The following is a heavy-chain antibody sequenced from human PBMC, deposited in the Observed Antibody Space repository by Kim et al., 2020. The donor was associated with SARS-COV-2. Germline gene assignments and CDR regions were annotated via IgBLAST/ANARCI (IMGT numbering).Heavy chain of an antibody. CDR2: ISSSSSTI. J-gene: IGHJ3*02. Sequence: GGSLRLSCAASGFTFSSYSMNWVRQAPGKGLEWVSYISSSSSTIYYADSVKGRFTISRDNAKNSLYLQMNSLRDEDTAVYYCARDGASSGWSDAFDIWGQGTMVTVSS. CDR3: ARDGASSGWSDAFDI. V-gene: IGHV3-48*02. CDR1: GFTFSSYS. D-gene: IGHD6-19*01.